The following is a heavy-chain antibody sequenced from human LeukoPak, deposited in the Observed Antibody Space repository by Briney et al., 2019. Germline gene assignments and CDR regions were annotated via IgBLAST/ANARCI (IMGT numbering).Heavy chain of an antibody. CDR3: ARDKMDITPTTTYMDV. J-gene: IGHJ6*03. D-gene: IGHD5-12*01. CDR1: GGSITNHY. V-gene: IGHV4-59*11. CDR2: IYYTGST. Sequence: SETLSLTCTVSGGSITNHYWSWIRQPPGRGLEWIAYIYYTGSTNYNPALKSRVTISIDTSKNQFSLKLNSVTAADTAVYYCARDKMDITPTTTYMDVWGKGTTVTVSS.